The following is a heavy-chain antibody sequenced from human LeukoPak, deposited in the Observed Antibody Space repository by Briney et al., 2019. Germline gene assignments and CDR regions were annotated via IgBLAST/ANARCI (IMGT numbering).Heavy chain of an antibody. CDR2: IYYSGST. CDR1: GGSISSYY. J-gene: IGHJ5*02. Sequence: KPSETLSLTCTVSGGSISSYYWSWIRQPPGKGLEWIGYIYYSGSTNYNPSLKSRVTISVDTSKNQFSLKLSSVTAADTAVYYCARDRDYYGSGSYFDPWGQGTLVTVSS. CDR3: ARDRDYYGSGSYFDP. D-gene: IGHD3-10*01. V-gene: IGHV4-59*01.